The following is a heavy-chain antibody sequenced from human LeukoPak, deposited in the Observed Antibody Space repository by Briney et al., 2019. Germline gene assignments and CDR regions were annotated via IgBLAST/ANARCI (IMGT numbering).Heavy chain of an antibody. CDR2: IYYSGST. Sequence: PSETLSLTCTVSGGSISSYYWSWIRQPPGKGLEWIGYIYYSGSTNYNPSLKSRVTISVDTSKNQFSLKLSSVTAADTAVYYCARQIGAETLDYWAREPWSPSPQ. CDR3: ARQIGAETLDY. D-gene: IGHD3-22*01. CDR1: GGSISSYY. V-gene: IGHV4-59*08. J-gene: IGHJ4*02.